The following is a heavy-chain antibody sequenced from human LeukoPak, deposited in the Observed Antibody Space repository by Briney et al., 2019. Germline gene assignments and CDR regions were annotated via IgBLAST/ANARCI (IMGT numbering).Heavy chain of an antibody. J-gene: IGHJ4*02. Sequence: PGGSLRLSCAASGFTFSSYSMSWVRQAPGKGLEWVSSISSSSSYIYYADSVKGRFTISRDNAKNSLYLQMNSLRAEDTAVYYCARVKILYDFWSGSPDYWGQGTLVTVSS. D-gene: IGHD3-3*01. CDR1: GFTFSSYS. CDR3: ARVKILYDFWSGSPDY. V-gene: IGHV3-21*01. CDR2: ISSSSSYI.